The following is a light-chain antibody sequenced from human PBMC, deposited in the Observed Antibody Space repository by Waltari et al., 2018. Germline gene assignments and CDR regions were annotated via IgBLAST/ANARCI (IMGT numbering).Light chain of an antibody. CDR2: EVT. V-gene: IGLV2-8*01. Sequence: QSVLTQPPSATGSPGQSVTISCTGTNSDVGAYNYVSWYQQHPGKVPKLLIYEVTNLPSGVPDRFSGSKSGNTASLTVSGLQADDEADYYCSSYAHNNHFVFGTGTKVTVL. J-gene: IGLJ1*01. CDR1: NSDVGAYNY. CDR3: SSYAHNNHFV.